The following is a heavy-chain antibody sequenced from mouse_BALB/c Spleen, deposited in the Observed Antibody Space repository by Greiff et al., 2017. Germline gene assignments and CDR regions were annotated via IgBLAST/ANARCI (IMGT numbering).Heavy chain of an antibody. V-gene: IGHV1-63*02. Sequence: QVQLQQSGAELVRPGTSVKMSCKAAGYTFTNYWIGWVKQRPGHGLEWIGDIYPGGGYTNYNEKFKGKATLTADTSSSTAYMQLSSLTSEDSAIYDCARGGIYYGSSCAYWYFDVWGAGTTVTVSS. D-gene: IGHD1-1*01. J-gene: IGHJ1*01. CDR2: IYPGGGYT. CDR3: ARGGIYYGSSCAYWYFDV. CDR1: GYTFTNYW.